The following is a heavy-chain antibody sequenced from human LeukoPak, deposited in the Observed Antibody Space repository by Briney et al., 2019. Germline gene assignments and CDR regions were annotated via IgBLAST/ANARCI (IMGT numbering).Heavy chain of an antibody. CDR2: ISSTNSTI. D-gene: IGHD6-13*01. CDR3: ARVAADGGGFDP. Sequence: GGSLRHSCAASGITFSLYSMNWVRQAPGKGLEWISYISSTNSTIYYADSVKGRFIISRDNAKNSLYLQMNSLRVEDTAVYYCARVAADGGGFDPWGQGTLVTVSS. CDR1: GITFSLYS. V-gene: IGHV3-48*01. J-gene: IGHJ5*02.